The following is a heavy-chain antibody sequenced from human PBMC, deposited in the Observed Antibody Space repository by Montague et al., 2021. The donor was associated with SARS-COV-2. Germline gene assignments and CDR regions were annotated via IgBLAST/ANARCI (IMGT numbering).Heavy chain of an antibody. Sequence: CAISGDSVSRHSAAWNWIRQAPSTGLQWLGRTYYRPKWDNDNAVSVKSRISINPDTSKNQFSLQLNSVTPEDTAVYYCASGRMVPYSSSWTTLYYYYGMDVWGQGTTVTVSS. D-gene: IGHD6-13*01. J-gene: IGHJ6*02. CDR2: TYYRPKWDN. CDR1: GDSVSRHSAA. CDR3: ASGRMVPYSSSWTTLYYYYGMDV. V-gene: IGHV6-1*01.